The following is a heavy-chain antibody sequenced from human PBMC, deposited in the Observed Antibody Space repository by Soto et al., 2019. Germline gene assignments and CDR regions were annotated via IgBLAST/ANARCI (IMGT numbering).Heavy chain of an antibody. CDR1: GGTFTYYG. V-gene: IGHV1-69*01. CDR2: IIPIIGPA. D-gene: IGHD3-22*01. J-gene: IGHJ5*02. Sequence: QVQLVQSGAEVKRPGSSVKLSCKASGGTFTYYGISWVRQAPGQGLEWMGGIIPIIGPATYAQKFQGRVTITADQSTSTAYMELSSLGSEDTALYYCARDLPTTIAGPPRRETYGGLDPWGQGTLVTVSS. CDR3: ARDLPTTIAGPPRRETYGGLDP.